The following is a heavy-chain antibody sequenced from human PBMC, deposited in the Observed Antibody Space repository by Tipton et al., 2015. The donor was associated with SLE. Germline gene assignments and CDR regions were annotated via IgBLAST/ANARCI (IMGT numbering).Heavy chain of an antibody. V-gene: IGHV4-31*11. CDR2: IYYSGST. Sequence: TLSLTCAVYGGSFSGYYWSWIRQHPGKGLEWIGYIYYSGSTYYNPSLKSRVTISVDTSKNQFSLKLSSVTAADTAVYYCAKAPFGIAAAGSYWYFDLWGRGTLFTVSS. D-gene: IGHD6-13*01. CDR1: GGSFSGYY. J-gene: IGHJ2*01. CDR3: AKAPFGIAAAGSYWYFDL.